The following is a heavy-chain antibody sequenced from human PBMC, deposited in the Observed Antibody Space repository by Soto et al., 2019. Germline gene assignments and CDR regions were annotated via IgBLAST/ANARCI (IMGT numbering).Heavy chain of an antibody. D-gene: IGHD2-15*01. J-gene: IGHJ4*02. Sequence: VQLLESGGGLVQPGGSLRLSCEVSGFTFSSYGMSWVRQAPGKGLEWVSTISGSGGSTYYADPVKGRFTISRDNSKNTLYLQMNSLRAEDTAVYYCAKRVISGYCSGGGCDYFDYWGQGTLVTVSS. V-gene: IGHV3-23*01. CDR2: ISGSGGST. CDR3: AKRVISGYCSGGGCDYFDY. CDR1: GFTFSSYG.